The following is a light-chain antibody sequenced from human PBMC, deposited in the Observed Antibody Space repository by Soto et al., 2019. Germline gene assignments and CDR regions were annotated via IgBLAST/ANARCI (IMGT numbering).Light chain of an antibody. Sequence: QSALTQTPSASGTPGQTVTISCSGSRSNIGNNAVSWYQQFPGTAPKLLIYNNNQRPSGVPDRFSGSKSGTSASLAISGLQSEDAADYYCATWDDSLNARRVFGGGTKLTVL. V-gene: IGLV1-44*01. CDR1: RSNIGNNA. CDR3: ATWDDSLNARRV. J-gene: IGLJ3*02. CDR2: NNN.